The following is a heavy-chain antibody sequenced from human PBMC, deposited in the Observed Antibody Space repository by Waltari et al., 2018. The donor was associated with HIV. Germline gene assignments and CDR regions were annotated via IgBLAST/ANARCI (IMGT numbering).Heavy chain of an antibody. D-gene: IGHD5-12*01. Sequence: EVQLVESGGGLVQPGRSLRLSCAASGFTFDDYAMHWVRQAPGKGLEGVSGISWNSGSIGYADSVKGRFTISRDNAKNSLYLQMNSLRAEDTALYYCAKDIGDGYKGGCDYWGQGTLVTVSS. CDR2: ISWNSGSI. CDR3: AKDIGDGYKGGCDY. CDR1: GFTFDDYA. J-gene: IGHJ4*02. V-gene: IGHV3-9*01.